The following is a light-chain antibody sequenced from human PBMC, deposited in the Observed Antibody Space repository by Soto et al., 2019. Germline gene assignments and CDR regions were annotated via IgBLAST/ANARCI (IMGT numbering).Light chain of an antibody. CDR2: GAS. CDR1: QSVSSSY. CDR3: QHYDRLPIT. Sequence: EIVLTQSPGTLSLSPGERATLSCRASQSVSSSYLAWYQQKPGQPPRLLIYGASSRATGIPDRFSGSGSGTDFTLTISRLEPEDFAVFYCQHYDRLPITFGQGTRLE. J-gene: IGKJ5*01. V-gene: IGKV3-20*01.